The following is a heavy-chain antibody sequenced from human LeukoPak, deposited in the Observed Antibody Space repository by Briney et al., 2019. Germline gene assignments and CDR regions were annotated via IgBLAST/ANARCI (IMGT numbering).Heavy chain of an antibody. V-gene: IGHV1-18*01. CDR3: ARDAISKDSSGYFY. CDR1: GYTFTSYG. Sequence: GASVKVSCKASGYTFTSYGISWVRQAPGQGLEWMGWISGYNGNTNYAQKLQGRVTMTTDTSTSTAYMELRSLRSDDTAVYYCARDAISKDSSGYFYWGQGTLVTVSS. J-gene: IGHJ4*02. D-gene: IGHD3-22*01. CDR2: ISGYNGNT.